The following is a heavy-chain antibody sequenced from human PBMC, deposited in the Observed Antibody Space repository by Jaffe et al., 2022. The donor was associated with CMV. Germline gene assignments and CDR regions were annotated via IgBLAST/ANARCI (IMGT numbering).Heavy chain of an antibody. CDR3: ARGPYATGWYFLSRFDY. V-gene: IGHV4-59*01. J-gene: IGHJ4*02. CDR1: GGSISSFY. CDR2: IYYSGST. D-gene: IGHD6-19*01. Sequence: QVQLQESGPGLVEPWETLSLTCTVSGGSISSFYWSWIRQPPGKGLEWIGFIYYSGSTNYNPSLKSRVTISVDTSKNQFSLTLSSLTAADTAVYYCARGPYATGWYFLSRFDYWGQGNLVTVSS.